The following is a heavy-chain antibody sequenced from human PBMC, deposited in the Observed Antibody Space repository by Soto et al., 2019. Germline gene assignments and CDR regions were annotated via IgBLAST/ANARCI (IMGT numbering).Heavy chain of an antibody. J-gene: IGHJ5*02. Sequence: QVQLVESGGGVVQPGRSLRLSCAASGFTFSSYAMHWVRQAPGKGPEWVAVISYDGSNKYYADSVKGRFTISRDNSKNTLYLQMNSLRAEDTAVYYCARDPAETDTAMVTGWFDPWGQGPLVTVSS. CDR3: ARDPAETDTAMVTGWFDP. D-gene: IGHD5-18*01. CDR1: GFTFSSYA. V-gene: IGHV3-30-3*01. CDR2: ISYDGSNK.